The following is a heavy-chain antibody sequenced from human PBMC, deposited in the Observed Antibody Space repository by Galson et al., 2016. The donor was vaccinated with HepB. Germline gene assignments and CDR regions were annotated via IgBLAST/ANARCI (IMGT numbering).Heavy chain of an antibody. D-gene: IGHD3-9*01. CDR3: TYSNPITIPDL. Sequence: SVKVSCKASGGTFSTYALSWVRQATGQGLEWMGGISPIFGTANYAQKFQGRVTITADKSTHTAYMHLSSLRSEDTAVYYCTYSNPITIPDLWGQGTLVSVSS. V-gene: IGHV1-69*06. J-gene: IGHJ5*02. CDR1: GGTFSTYA. CDR2: ISPIFGTA.